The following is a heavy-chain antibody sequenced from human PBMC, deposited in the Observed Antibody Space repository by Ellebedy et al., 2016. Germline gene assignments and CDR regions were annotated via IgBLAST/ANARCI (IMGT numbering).Heavy chain of an antibody. J-gene: IGHJ4*02. CDR2: ITGGSGNAI. CDR1: GFAFSNYP. CDR3: ASAIDY. Sequence: GESLKISXGASGFAFSNYPMNWVRQAPGKGLEWISYITGGSGNAIFYADSVKGRFTISRDNAKNSLFLQMNNLRSEDTAVYHCASAIDYWGQGTLVTVSS. V-gene: IGHV3-48*04.